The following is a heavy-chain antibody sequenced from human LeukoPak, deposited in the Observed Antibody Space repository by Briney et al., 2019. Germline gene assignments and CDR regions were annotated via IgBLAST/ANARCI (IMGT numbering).Heavy chain of an antibody. CDR3: AKDKKHYYDSSELN. V-gene: IGHV3-23*01. CDR1: GFTFSSYA. Sequence: GGSLRLSCAASGFTFSSYAMSWVRQAPGKGLEWVSAISGSGGSTYYADSVKGRFTISRDNSKNTLYLQMNSLRAEDTAVYYCAKDKKHYYDSSELNWGQGTLVTVSS. CDR2: ISGSGGST. J-gene: IGHJ4*02. D-gene: IGHD3-22*01.